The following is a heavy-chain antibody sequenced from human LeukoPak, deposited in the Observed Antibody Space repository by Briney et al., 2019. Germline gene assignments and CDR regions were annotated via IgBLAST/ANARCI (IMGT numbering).Heavy chain of an antibody. CDR1: GFTFSSYS. V-gene: IGHV3-48*01. J-gene: IGHJ4*02. D-gene: IGHD5-18*01. CDR3: ARGPGYSAVDY. CDR2: ISCSSSTI. Sequence: GGSLRLSCAASGFTFSSYSMNWVCQAPGKGLEWVSYISCSSSTIYYADSVKGRFTISRDNAKNTLYLQMNSLRTEDTAVYYCARGPGYSAVDYWGQGTLVTVSS.